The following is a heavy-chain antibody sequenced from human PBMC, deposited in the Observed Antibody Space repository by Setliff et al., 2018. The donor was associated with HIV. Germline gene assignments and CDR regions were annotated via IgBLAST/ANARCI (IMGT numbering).Heavy chain of an antibody. D-gene: IGHD1-26*01. CDR2: IFYTGTT. Sequence: SETLSLTCAVSGYAININFFWGWVRQPPGKGLEWMGSIFYTGTTYYNPSLKSRVTLSLDPSKNQFSLELTSVTAADTAVYYCARHGALIKRYYYYYVDVWGKGTTVTVSS. CDR1: GYAININFF. J-gene: IGHJ6*03. CDR3: ARHGALIKRYYYYYVDV. V-gene: IGHV4-38-2*01.